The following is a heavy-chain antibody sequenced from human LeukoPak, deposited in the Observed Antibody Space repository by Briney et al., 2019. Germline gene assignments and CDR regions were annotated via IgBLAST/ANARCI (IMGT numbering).Heavy chain of an antibody. J-gene: IGHJ4*02. CDR2: INHSGST. V-gene: IGHV4-34*01. Sequence: SETLSLTCAVYGGSFSGYYWSWIRLPPGKGLEWIGEINHSGSTSYNPSLKSRVTISVDTSKNQFSLKLSSVTAADTAVYYCARGRYSYGLPFDYWGQGTLVTVSS. CDR3: ARGRYSYGLPFDY. CDR1: GGSFSGYY. D-gene: IGHD5-18*01.